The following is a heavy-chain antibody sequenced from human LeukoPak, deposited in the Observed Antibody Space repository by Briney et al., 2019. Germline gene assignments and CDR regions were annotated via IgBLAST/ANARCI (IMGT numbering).Heavy chain of an antibody. V-gene: IGHV3-64*02. CDR1: GFTFSSSA. J-gene: IGHJ4*02. CDR2: ISSNGGST. D-gene: IGHD2-2*01. Sequence: PGGSLRLSCAASGFTFSSSAMSWVRQAPGKGLEYVSAISSNGGSTYYADSVKGRFTISRDNSKNTLYLQMGSLRAEDMAVYYCARGVGSSTSSPIDYWGQGTLVTVSS. CDR3: ARGVGSSTSSPIDY.